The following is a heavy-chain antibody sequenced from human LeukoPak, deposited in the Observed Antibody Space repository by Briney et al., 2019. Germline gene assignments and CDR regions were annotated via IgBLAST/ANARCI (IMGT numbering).Heavy chain of an antibody. CDR1: GGSISSGGYY. CDR3: ARGSSVSYGLIDY. Sequence: PSETLSLTCTVSGGSISSGGYYWSWIRQHPGKGLEWIGYIYYSGSTYYNPSLKSRVTISVDTSKNQFSLKLSSVTAADTAVYYCARGSSVSYGLIDYWGQGTLVTXSS. CDR2: IYYSGST. V-gene: IGHV4-31*03. J-gene: IGHJ4*02. D-gene: IGHD5-18*01.